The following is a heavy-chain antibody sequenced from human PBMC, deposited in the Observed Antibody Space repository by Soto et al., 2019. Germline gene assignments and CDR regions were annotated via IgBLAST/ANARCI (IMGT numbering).Heavy chain of an antibody. CDR1: GYTLTSYG. D-gene: IGHD2-21*02. J-gene: IGHJ5*02. CDR2: ISAYNGNT. CDR3: ARNSYCGGDCINWFDP. Sequence: ASVKVSCKASGYTLTSYGISWVRQAPGQGLEWMGWISAYNGNTNYAQKLQGRVTMTTDTSTSTAYMELRSLRSDDTAVYYCARNSYCGGDCINWFDPWGQGTLVTV. V-gene: IGHV1-18*04.